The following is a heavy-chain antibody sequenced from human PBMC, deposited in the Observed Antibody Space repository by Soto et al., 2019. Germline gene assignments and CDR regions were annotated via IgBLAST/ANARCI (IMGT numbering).Heavy chain of an antibody. CDR3: ARGYCSSIGCSHYFDS. CDR2: INPNGGST. V-gene: IGHV1-46*01. D-gene: IGHD2-2*01. CDR1: AVTFTSYF. J-gene: IGHJ4*02. Sequence: ASVKVSCKAPAVTFTSYFMHWVLQAPGHGLEWIGVINPNGGSTKFAQTFQGRVTMTGDTSTSTVYMELRSLTSDDTAIYFCARGYCSSIGCSHYFDSWGQGTLVTVSS.